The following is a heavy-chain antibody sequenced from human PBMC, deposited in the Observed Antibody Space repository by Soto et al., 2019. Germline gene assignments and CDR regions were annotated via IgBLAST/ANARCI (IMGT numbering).Heavy chain of an antibody. CDR3: ARDAGVVVVPAAHYYGMDV. J-gene: IGHJ6*02. D-gene: IGHD2-2*01. CDR1: GGTFSSYA. CDR2: IIPIFGTA. V-gene: IGHV1-69*01. Sequence: QVQLVQSGAEVKKPGSSVKVSCKASGGTFSSYAISRVRQAPGQGLEWMGGIIPIFGTANYAQKFQGRVTITADESTSTAYMELSSLRSEDTAVYYCARDAGVVVVPAAHYYGMDVWGQGTTVTVSS.